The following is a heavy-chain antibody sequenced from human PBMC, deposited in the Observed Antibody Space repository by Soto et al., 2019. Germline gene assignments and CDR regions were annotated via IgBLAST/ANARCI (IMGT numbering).Heavy chain of an antibody. V-gene: IGHV3-7*01. CDR1: GFTFSDYW. Sequence: GGSLRLSCAVSGFTFSDYWMSWVRQAPGKGLEWVANIKQDGNEKYYVDSVKGRFTISRDNAKNSLYLQMNSLRAEDTAVYYCARLEVVYGSGSYRRAGYNWFDPWGQGTLVTVSS. CDR2: IKQDGNEK. J-gene: IGHJ5*02. D-gene: IGHD3-10*01. CDR3: ARLEVVYGSGSYRRAGYNWFDP.